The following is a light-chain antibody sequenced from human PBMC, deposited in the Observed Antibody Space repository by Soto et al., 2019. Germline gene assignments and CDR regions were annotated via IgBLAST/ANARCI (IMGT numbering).Light chain of an antibody. CDR3: QQYYSTPYT. CDR1: QSVLHNSNKENY. J-gene: IGKJ2*01. V-gene: IGKV4-1*01. CDR2: WAS. Sequence: DIVMTQSPDALAVSLGERATINCRSSQSVLHNSNKENYLAWYQKRPGQPPSLLIYWASTRESGVPDRFSGSGSGTEFTLTINSLQAEDVAVYYCQQYYSTPYTFGPGNKLEI.